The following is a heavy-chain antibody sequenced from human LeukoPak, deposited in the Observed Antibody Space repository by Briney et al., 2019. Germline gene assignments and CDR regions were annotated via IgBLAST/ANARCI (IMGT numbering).Heavy chain of an antibody. V-gene: IGHV3-33*01. D-gene: IGHD4-11*01. CDR1: GFTLSLSNYG. CDR2: ISNDGSIQ. CDR3: VRYTADYRAFDM. Sequence: PGGSLGLSCATSGFTLSLSNYGMHWVRQAPGKGLEWVAVISNDGSIQYYADSVKGRFSISRDNSEKTVFLQMSSLRAEDTALYYCVRYTADYRAFDMWGQGTMVSVSS. J-gene: IGHJ3*02.